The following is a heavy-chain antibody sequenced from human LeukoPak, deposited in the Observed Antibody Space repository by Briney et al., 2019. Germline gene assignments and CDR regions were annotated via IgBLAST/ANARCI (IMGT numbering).Heavy chain of an antibody. D-gene: IGHD2/OR15-2a*01. CDR1: GLTFSSHW. V-gene: IGHV3-74*01. Sequence: GGSLRLSCAASGLTFSSHWMHWVRQAPGKGLVWVSRITNDGSWTIYADSVKGRFTISKDNAKNTVYLQMNNLRAEDTAVYYCVSFYEAYWGRGTLVTVSS. J-gene: IGHJ4*02. CDR2: ITNDGSWT. CDR3: VSFYEAY.